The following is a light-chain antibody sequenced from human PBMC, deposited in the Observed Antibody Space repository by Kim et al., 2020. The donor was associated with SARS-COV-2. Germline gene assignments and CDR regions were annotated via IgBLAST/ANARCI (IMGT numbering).Light chain of an antibody. V-gene: IGKV3D-11*02. J-gene: IGKJ4*01. CDR3: QQRNSWPPAVT. CDR2: DAS. CDR1: QNIATY. Sequence: PGDRATLSCRASQNIATYLAWYQQRPGQAPRLLVYDASNRATGVPDRFSGRGPGTDFTLTISSLEPEDFSIYYCQQRNSWPPAVTFGGGTKV.